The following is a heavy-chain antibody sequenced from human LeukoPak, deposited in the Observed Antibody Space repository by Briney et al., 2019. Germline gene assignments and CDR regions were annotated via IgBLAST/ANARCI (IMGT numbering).Heavy chain of an antibody. J-gene: IGHJ4*02. CDR2: ISGSGGRT. V-gene: IGHV3-23*01. CDR3: ATKEESYYDFWSGYFDY. Sequence: GGSQRLSCAASGFTFSSYAMSWVRQAPGKGLEWVAVISGSGGRTYYADSVKGRFTISRDNSKNTLYLQMDSLRAEDTAVYYCATKEESYYDFWSGYFDYWGQGTLVTVSP. D-gene: IGHD3-3*01. CDR1: GFTFSSYA.